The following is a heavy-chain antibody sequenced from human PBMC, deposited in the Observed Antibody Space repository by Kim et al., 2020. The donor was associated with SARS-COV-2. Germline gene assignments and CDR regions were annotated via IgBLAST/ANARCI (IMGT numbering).Heavy chain of an antibody. CDR3: ARDYSSSTYYYYYGMDV. D-gene: IGHD6-13*01. CDR2: INPNSGGT. J-gene: IGHJ6*02. CDR1: GYTFTGYY. Sequence: ASVKVSCKASGYTFTGYYMHWVRQAPGQGLEWMGWINPNSGGTNYAQKFQGWVTMTRDTSISTAYMELSRLRSDDTAVYYCARDYSSSTYYYYYGMDVWGQGTTVTVSS. V-gene: IGHV1-2*04.